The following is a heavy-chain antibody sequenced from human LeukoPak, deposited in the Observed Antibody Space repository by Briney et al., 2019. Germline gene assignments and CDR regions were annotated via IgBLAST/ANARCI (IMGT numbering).Heavy chain of an antibody. V-gene: IGHV1-2*02. CDR1: GYTSTGYY. D-gene: IGHD3-10*01. Sequence: ASVKVSCKASGYTSTGYYMHWVRQAPGQGLEWMGCINPNSGGTNYAQKFQGRVTMTRDTSISTAYMELSRLRSDDTAVYYCARVYGSGFNWFDPWGQGTLVTVSS. CDR2: INPNSGGT. CDR3: ARVYGSGFNWFDP. J-gene: IGHJ5*02.